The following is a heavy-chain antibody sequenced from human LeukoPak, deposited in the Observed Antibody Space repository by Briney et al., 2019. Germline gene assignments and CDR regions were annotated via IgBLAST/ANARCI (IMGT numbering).Heavy chain of an antibody. CDR1: GFSVRGNN. Sequence: GGSLRLSCAASGFSVRGNNMNWVRQAPGKGPEWVSIIYSDDSTYYADSMKGRFTISGDNSKNTLYLQIHSPRAEDTAVYYCARAFPAAAHTSFDYWGQGTLVTVSS. V-gene: IGHV3-66*01. D-gene: IGHD6-13*01. J-gene: IGHJ4*02. CDR3: ARAFPAAAHTSFDY. CDR2: IYSDDST.